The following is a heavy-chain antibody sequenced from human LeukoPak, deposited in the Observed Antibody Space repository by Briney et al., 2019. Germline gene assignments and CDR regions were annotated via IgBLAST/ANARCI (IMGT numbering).Heavy chain of an antibody. Sequence: SVKVSCKASGGTFISYAISWVRQAPGQGLEWMGRIIPIFGIANYAQKFQGRVTITADKSTSTAYMELSSLRSEDTAVYYCARDWMSGPPYYYYGMDVWGQGTTVTVSS. CDR3: ARDWMSGPPYYYYGMDV. V-gene: IGHV1-69*04. D-gene: IGHD3-3*01. J-gene: IGHJ6*02. CDR2: IIPIFGIA. CDR1: GGTFISYA.